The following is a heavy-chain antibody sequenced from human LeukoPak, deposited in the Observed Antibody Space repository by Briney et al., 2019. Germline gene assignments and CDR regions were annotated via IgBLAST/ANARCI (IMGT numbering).Heavy chain of an antibody. V-gene: IGHV3-74*01. CDR3: ARALDTAIVTGPGGFGGY. J-gene: IGHJ4*02. D-gene: IGHD5-18*01. CDR1: GLTFSGYW. Sequence: PGGSLRPSCAASGLTFSGYWMHWVRQAPGKGLVWVSRINSDGSTTTYADSVKGRFTISRDNAKKTLYLQMNSLRVEDTAVYYCARALDTAIVTGPGGFGGYWGQGTLVTVSS. CDR2: INSDGSTT.